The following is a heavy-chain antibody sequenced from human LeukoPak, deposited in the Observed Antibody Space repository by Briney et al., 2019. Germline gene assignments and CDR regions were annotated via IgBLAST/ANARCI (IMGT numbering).Heavy chain of an antibody. CDR1: GFTFSSYS. V-gene: IGHV3-21*01. J-gene: IGHJ3*02. CDR2: ISSSSSYI. CDR3: ARAEWFGVVTGAFDI. D-gene: IGHD3-10*01. Sequence: GGSLRLSCAASGFTFSSYSMNWVRQAPGKGLEWVSSISSSSSYIYYADSMKGRFTISRDNAKKSLYLQMNSLRAEDTAVYCARAEWFGVVTGAFDIWGQGTMVTVSS.